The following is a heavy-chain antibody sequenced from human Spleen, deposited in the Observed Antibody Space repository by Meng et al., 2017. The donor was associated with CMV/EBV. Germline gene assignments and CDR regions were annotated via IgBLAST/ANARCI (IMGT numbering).Heavy chain of an antibody. J-gene: IGHJ4*02. Sequence: GESLKISCAASGFTFSSYAMSWVRQAPGKGLEWVSAISGGGGNTYYADSVKGRFSISRDNSKNTLYLQMNSLRAEDTAVYYCAKDPEGYSRGWYDYWGQGTLVTVSS. CDR1: GFTFSSYA. CDR3: AKDPEGYSRGWYDY. CDR2: ISGGGGNT. V-gene: IGHV3-23*01. D-gene: IGHD6-19*01.